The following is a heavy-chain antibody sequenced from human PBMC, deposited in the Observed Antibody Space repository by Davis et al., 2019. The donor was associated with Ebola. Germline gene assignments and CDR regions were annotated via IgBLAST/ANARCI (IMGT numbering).Heavy chain of an antibody. CDR1: GFTFSNYD. D-gene: IGHD2-15*01. CDR3: ARYCHYTDCSYFDC. Sequence: PGGSLRLSCAASGFTFSNYDMSWVRQVPGKGLEWVSTINASGGHTHYSDSVKGRFTISRDNSKNTLYLQMNSLGAEDTATYYCARYCHYTDCSYFDCWGQGTMVAVSS. J-gene: IGHJ4*02. CDR2: INASGGHT. V-gene: IGHV3-23*01.